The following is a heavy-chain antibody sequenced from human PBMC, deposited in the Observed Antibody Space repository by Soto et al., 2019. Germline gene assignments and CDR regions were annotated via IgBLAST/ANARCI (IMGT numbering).Heavy chain of an antibody. CDR2: IYYSGSA. CDR3: VRLSGGYYIFDY. D-gene: IGHD3-22*01. CDR1: GGYISSSRYY. J-gene: IGHJ4*02. V-gene: IGHV4-39*01. Sequence: SETLSLTCTVSGGYISSSRYYWGWIRQPPGKGLEWIGSIYYSGSANYNPSLESRVSMSVDTSKNKFSLNLSSVTAADTAVYYCVRLSGGYYIFDYWGQGTLVTVSS.